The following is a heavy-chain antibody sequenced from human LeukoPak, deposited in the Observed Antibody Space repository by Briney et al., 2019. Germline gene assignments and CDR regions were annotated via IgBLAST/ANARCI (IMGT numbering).Heavy chain of an antibody. D-gene: IGHD6-19*01. J-gene: IGHJ4*02. CDR2: ISSSGSTI. Sequence: GGSLRLSCAASGFTFSGYEMNWVRQAPGKGLEWVSYISSSGSTISYADSVKGRFTISRDNAKNSLFLQMSSLRAEDTAVYYCARDRKDSSAWSSNFDYWGQGTLVTVSS. CDR3: ARDRKDSSAWSSNFDY. V-gene: IGHV3-48*03. CDR1: GFTFSGYE.